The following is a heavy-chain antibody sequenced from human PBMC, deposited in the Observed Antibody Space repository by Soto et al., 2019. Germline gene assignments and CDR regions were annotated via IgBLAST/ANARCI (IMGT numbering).Heavy chain of an antibody. V-gene: IGHV3-11*01. CDR2: ISSSGSTI. J-gene: IGHJ4*02. D-gene: IGHD5-12*01. CDR1: GFTFSDYY. Sequence: GGPLRLSCAASGFTFSDYYMSWIRQAPGKGLEWVSYISSSGSTIYYADSVKGRFTISRDNAKNSLYLQMDSLRAEDTAMYYCARVHIVTTMGFDYWAQGTLVTVSS. CDR3: ARVHIVTTMGFDY.